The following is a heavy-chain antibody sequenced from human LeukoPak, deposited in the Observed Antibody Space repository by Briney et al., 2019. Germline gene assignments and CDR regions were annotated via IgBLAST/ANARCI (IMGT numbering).Heavy chain of an antibody. J-gene: IGHJ4*02. CDR3: ARGEMATTYYFDY. Sequence: SETLSLTCTVSGGSISSGGYYWSWIRQHPGKGLEWIGYIYYSGSSYYNPSLKSRVTISVDTSKNQFSLKLTSVTAADTVVHYCARGEMATTYYFDYWGQGTLVTVSS. CDR2: IYYSGSS. D-gene: IGHD5-24*01. CDR1: GGSISSGGYY. V-gene: IGHV4-31*03.